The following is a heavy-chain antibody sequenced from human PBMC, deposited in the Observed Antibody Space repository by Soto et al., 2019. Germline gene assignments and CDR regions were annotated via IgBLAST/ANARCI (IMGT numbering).Heavy chain of an antibody. Sequence: QVQLVESGGGVVQPGRSLRLSCAASGFTFSNYAMHWVRQAPGKGLEWVAVISHDGFNKYYADSVKGRFTISRDSSKNTWYLQMNSLRVEDTAMYSCARDSGSSWYFGMDVWGQGTTVTVSS. D-gene: IGHD6-13*01. J-gene: IGHJ6*02. V-gene: IGHV3-30-3*01. CDR2: ISHDGFNK. CDR3: ARDSGSSWYFGMDV. CDR1: GFTFSNYA.